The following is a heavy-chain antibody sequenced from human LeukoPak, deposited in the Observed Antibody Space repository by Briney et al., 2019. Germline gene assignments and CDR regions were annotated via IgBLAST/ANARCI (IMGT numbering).Heavy chain of an antibody. V-gene: IGHV3-15*07. J-gene: IGHJ3*02. CDR3: TTGGNVIVAGTRAFDI. D-gene: IGHD5-12*01. CDR1: GFIYGNYW. Sequence: GGSLRLSCRGSGFIYGNYWMNWVRQAPGKGLEWVGRIKSEIDGGATDYAAPAQGRFTISRDDSQATLYLQMSSLKTEDTAVYYCTTGGNVIVAGTRAFDIWGQGTMVTVSS. CDR2: IKSEIDGGAT.